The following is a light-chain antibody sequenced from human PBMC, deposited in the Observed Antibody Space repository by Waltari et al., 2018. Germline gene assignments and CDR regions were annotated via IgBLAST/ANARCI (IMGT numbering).Light chain of an antibody. Sequence: EAMMTQSPATLSVSPGDRATLSCRASQSVSNNVAWFQRKPGQAPSLRIYEASTRATGVPARFSGSGSGTEFTLTISSLQTEDFAVYYCQQYNNWPLYTFGQGTKLEIK. CDR3: QQYNNWPLYT. V-gene: IGKV3-15*01. CDR1: QSVSNN. CDR2: EAS. J-gene: IGKJ2*01.